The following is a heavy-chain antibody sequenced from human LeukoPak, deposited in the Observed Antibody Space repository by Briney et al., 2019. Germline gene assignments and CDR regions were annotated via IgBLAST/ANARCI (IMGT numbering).Heavy chain of an antibody. D-gene: IGHD3-22*01. Sequence: PSETLSLTCTVSGGSISSSSYYWGWIRQPPGKGLEWIGSIYYSGSTYYNPSLKSRVTISVDTSKNQFSLKLSSVTAADTAVYYCARGLGYYDSSGLRDAFDIWGQGTMVTVSS. CDR3: ARGLGYYDSSGLRDAFDI. J-gene: IGHJ3*02. CDR1: GGSISSSSYY. CDR2: IYYSGST. V-gene: IGHV4-39*07.